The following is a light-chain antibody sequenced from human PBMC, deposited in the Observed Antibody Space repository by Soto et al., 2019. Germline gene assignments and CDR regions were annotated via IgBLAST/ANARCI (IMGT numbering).Light chain of an antibody. CDR2: DAS. CDR1: QDISNS. Sequence: IQMAHFRSSLSATLIDIVTITFQASQDISNSLNWYQQRPGKAPNLLIYDASNLETGVPSRFSGSGSGTHFTLTISSLQPEDSATYHCQQYNNLLLTFGGGTMVDI. CDR3: QQYNNLLLT. J-gene: IGKJ4*01. V-gene: IGKV1-33*01.